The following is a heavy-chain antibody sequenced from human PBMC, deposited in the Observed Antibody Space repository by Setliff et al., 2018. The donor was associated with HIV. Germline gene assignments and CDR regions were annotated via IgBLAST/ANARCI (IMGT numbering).Heavy chain of an antibody. J-gene: IGHJ4*02. V-gene: IGHV5-51*01. CDR1: GYTFTSYW. D-gene: IGHD3-22*01. CDR2: IYPDDSET. CDR3: ARLSGLYYYDSSGYYYGHYFDY. Sequence: PGESLKISCKVSGYTFTSYWIAWVRQMPGKGLEWMGIIYPDDSETRYSPSFQGQVTISADKSISTAYLQWSSLKASDTAMYYCARLSGLYYYDSSGYYYGHYFDYWGQGTLVTVSS.